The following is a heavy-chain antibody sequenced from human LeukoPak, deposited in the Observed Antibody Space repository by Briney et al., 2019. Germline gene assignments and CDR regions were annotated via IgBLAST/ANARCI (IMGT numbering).Heavy chain of an antibody. CDR3: AKGRTYYDILTLTSDY. J-gene: IGHJ4*02. D-gene: IGHD3-9*01. Sequence: PGGSLRLSCAASGFTFSSYAMSWVRQAPGKGLEWVSAISGSGGSTYYADSVKGRFTISRDNSKNTLYLQMNSLRAEDTAVYYCAKGRTYYDILTLTSDYWGQGTLVTVSS. V-gene: IGHV3-23*01. CDR2: ISGSGGST. CDR1: GFTFSSYA.